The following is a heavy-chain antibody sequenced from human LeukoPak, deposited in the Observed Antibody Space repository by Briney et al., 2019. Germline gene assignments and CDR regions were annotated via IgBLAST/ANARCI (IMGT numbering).Heavy chain of an antibody. D-gene: IGHD1-26*01. CDR2: IIPIFGTA. J-gene: IGHJ4*02. CDR1: GGTFSSYA. CDR3: ARPQYSGSNRGPFDY. V-gene: IGHV1-69*05. Sequence: SVKVSCEASGGTFSSYAISWVRQAPGQGLEWMGGIIPIFGTANYAQKFQGRVTITTDESTSTAYMELSSLRSEDTAVYYCARPQYSGSNRGPFDYWGQGTLVTVSS.